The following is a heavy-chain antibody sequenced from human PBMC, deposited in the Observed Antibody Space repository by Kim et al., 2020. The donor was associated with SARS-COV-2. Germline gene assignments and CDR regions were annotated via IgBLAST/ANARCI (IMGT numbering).Heavy chain of an antibody. CDR1: GFTFSNAW. V-gene: IGHV3-15*01. Sequence: GGSLRLSCAASGFTFSNAWMSWVRQAPGKGLEWVGRIKSKTDGGTTDYAAPVKGRFTISRDDSKNTLYLQMNSLKTEDTAVYYCTTSLDTAMPPWDYWGQGTLVTVSS. CDR3: TTSLDTAMPPWDY. CDR2: IKSKTDGGTT. D-gene: IGHD5-18*01. J-gene: IGHJ4*02.